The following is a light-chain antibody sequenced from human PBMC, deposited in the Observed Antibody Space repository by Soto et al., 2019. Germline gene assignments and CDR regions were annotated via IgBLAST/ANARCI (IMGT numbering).Light chain of an antibody. CDR1: QSVSSSY. CDR3: QQYGGSWT. CDR2: GAS. V-gene: IGKV3-20*01. Sequence: EIVLTQSPGTLSLSPGERATLSCRASQSVSSSYLAWYQQKPGQAPRLLIYGASSRATGIPDRFSGNGSGTDFTLTISRLEPEDFAVYYCQQYGGSWTFGQGTKVEIK. J-gene: IGKJ1*01.